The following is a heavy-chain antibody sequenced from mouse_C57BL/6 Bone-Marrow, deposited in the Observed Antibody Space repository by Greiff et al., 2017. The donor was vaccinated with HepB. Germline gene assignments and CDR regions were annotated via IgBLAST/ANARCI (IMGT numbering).Heavy chain of an antibody. J-gene: IGHJ4*01. CDR2: IHPNSGST. V-gene: IGHV1-64*01. D-gene: IGHD1-3*01. Sequence: QVQLQQPGAELVKPGASVKLSCKASGYTFTSYWMHWVKQRPGQGLEWIGMIHPNSGSTNYNEKFKSKATLTVDKSSSTAYMQLSSLTSEDSAVYYCVRTLIYYYAMDYWGQGTSVTVSS. CDR3: VRTLIYYYAMDY. CDR1: GYTFTSYW.